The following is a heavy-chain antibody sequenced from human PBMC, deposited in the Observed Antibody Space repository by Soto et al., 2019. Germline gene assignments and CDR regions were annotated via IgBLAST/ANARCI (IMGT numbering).Heavy chain of an antibody. J-gene: IGHJ4*02. V-gene: IGHV1-69*02. CDR3: ASTYSSSWYPFXY. Sequence: GASVKVSCKASGGTFSSYTISWVRQAPGQGLEWMGRIIPILGIANYAQKLQGRVTITADKSTSTAYMELSSLSSEDTAVFYCASTYSSSWYPFXYWGQGTLVTVSS. D-gene: IGHD6-13*01. CDR1: GGTFSSYT. CDR2: IIPILGIA.